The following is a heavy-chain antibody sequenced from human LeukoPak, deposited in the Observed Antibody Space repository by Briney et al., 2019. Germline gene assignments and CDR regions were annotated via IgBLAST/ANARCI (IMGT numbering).Heavy chain of an antibody. CDR2: IIPIFGTA. J-gene: IGHJ4*02. Sequence: GASVKVSCKASGGTFSSYAISWVRQAPGQGLEWMGGIIPIFGTANYAQKFQGRVTITADESTSTAYMELSRLRSDDTAVYYCARDRFGVDWGQGTLVTVSS. CDR3: ARDRFGVD. CDR1: GGTFSSYA. V-gene: IGHV1-69*01. D-gene: IGHD3-3*01.